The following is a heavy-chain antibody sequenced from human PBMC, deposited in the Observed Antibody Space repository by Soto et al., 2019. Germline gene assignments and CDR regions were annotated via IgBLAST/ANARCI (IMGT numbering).Heavy chain of an antibody. CDR3: AKDTKPTDDSGSGPKL. CDR2: IWYDGSNK. CDR1: GFTFSSYG. J-gene: IGHJ4*02. V-gene: IGHV3-33*06. Sequence: QVQLVESGGGVVQPGRSLRLSCAASGFTFSSYGMHWVRQAPGKGLEWVAVIWYDGSNKSYADSVKGRFTISRDNSKNTLYLQMNSLGAEDTAVYYCAKDTKPTDDSGSGPKLWGQGTLVTVSS. D-gene: IGHD3-10*01.